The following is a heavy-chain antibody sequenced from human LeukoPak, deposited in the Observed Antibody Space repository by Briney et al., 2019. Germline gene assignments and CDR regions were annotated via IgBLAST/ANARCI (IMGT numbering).Heavy chain of an antibody. Sequence: PGGSLRLSCAASRFTFSSYEMNWVRQAPGKGLVWVSRISSDGITTNYAGAVKGRFTMSRDSAKNTLFLQMNTLRAEDTAVYYCVRDLGELPTYWGQGTLVTVSS. V-gene: IGHV3-74*01. CDR2: ISSDGITT. J-gene: IGHJ4*02. CDR1: RFTFSSYE. D-gene: IGHD1-26*01. CDR3: VRDLGELPTY.